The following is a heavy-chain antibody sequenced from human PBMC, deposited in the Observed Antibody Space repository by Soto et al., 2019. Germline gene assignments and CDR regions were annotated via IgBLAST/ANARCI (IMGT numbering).Heavy chain of an antibody. V-gene: IGHV3-15*01. CDR3: TTGLGYYDPYGMDV. CDR2: INSNTDGGRT. D-gene: IGHD3-16*01. J-gene: IGHJ6*02. Sequence: TGGSLRLSCAASGFTFNYAWMTWVRQAPGKGLECVGRINSNTDGGRTDYAAPVKGRFTISRDDSKHMLFLQMDSLKTEDTAIYYCTTGLGYYDPYGMDVWGRGTTVTVSS. CDR1: GFTFNYAW.